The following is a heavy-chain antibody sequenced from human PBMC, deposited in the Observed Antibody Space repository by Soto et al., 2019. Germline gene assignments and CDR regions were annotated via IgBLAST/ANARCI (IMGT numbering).Heavy chain of an antibody. J-gene: IGHJ4*02. CDR2: INHSGST. Sequence: SETLSLTCAVYGGSFSGYYWSWIRQPPGKGLEWIGEINHSGSTNYNPSLKSRVTISVDTSKNQFSLKLSSVTAADTAVYYCHIVVVVAATHDYWGQGTLVTVSS. CDR1: GGSFSGYY. D-gene: IGHD2-15*01. V-gene: IGHV4-34*01. CDR3: HIVVVVAATHDY.